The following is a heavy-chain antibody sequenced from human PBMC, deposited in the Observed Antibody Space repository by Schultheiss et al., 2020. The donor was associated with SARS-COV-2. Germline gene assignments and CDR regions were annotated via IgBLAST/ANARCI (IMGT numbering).Heavy chain of an antibody. CDR2: ISGSGGST. D-gene: IGHD6-25*01. Sequence: GGSLRLSCAASGFTVSSNYMSWVRQAPGKGLEWVSAISGSGGSTYYADSVKGRFTISRDNAKNTLYLQMNSLRAEDTAQYYCARDQAAWVFDYWGQGTLVTVSS. CDR1: GFTVSSNY. CDR3: ARDQAAWVFDY. V-gene: IGHV3-23*01. J-gene: IGHJ4*02.